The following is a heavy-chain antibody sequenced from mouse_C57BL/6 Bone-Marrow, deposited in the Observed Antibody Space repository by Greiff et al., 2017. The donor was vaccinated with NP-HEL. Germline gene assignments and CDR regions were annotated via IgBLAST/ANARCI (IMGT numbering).Heavy chain of an antibody. D-gene: IGHD1-1*01. Sequence: EVQVVESGGDLVKPGGSLKLSCAASGFTFSSYGMSWVRQTPDKRLEWVATISSGGSYTYYPDSVKGRFTISRDNAKNTLYLQMSSLKSEDTAMYYCARNYGSGGFAYWGQGTLVTVSA. V-gene: IGHV5-6*01. CDR2: ISSGGSYT. J-gene: IGHJ3*01. CDR3: ARNYGSGGFAY. CDR1: GFTFSSYG.